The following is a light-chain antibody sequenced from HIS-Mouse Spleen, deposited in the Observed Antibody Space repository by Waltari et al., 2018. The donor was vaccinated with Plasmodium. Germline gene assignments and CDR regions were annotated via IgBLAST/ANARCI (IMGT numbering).Light chain of an antibody. V-gene: IGKV3-15*01. CDR2: GAS. Sequence: EILMTQSPAPLSVSPADRATLPCRASQCVSSNLAWYQQKPGQAPRLLIYGASTRATGIPARFSGSGSGTEFTLTISSLQSEDFAVYYCQQYNNWSFTFGPGTKVDIK. CDR1: QCVSSN. CDR3: QQYNNWSFT. J-gene: IGKJ3*01.